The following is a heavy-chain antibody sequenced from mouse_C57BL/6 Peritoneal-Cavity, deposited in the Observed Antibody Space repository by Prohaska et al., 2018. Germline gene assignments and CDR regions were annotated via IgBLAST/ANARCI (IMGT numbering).Heavy chain of an antibody. CDR3: ARGGCYGNPYWYFDV. CDR1: GYTFTSYW. J-gene: IGHJ1*03. CDR2: IDPSDSYT. Sequence: QVQLQQPGAELVMPGASVKLSCKASGYTFTSYWMHWVKQRPGQGLEWIGEIDPSDSYTNYNQKFKGKATLTVDKPSSTAYKQLISLTAVDTAVYYWARGGCYGNPYWYFDVWGTGTTVTVSS. D-gene: IGHD2-1*01. V-gene: IGHV1-69*01.